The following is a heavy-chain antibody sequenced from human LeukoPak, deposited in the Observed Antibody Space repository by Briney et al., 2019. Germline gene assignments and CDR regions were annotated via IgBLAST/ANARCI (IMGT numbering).Heavy chain of an antibody. CDR2: IYSGGST. Sequence: PGGSLRLSCAASGFTVSSNYMSWVRQAPGKGLEWVSVIYSGGSTYYADSVKGRFTISRDNSKNTLYLQMNSLRAEDTAVYYCARRYYYDSSGYPPDVWGKGTTVTISS. D-gene: IGHD3-22*01. V-gene: IGHV3-66*01. CDR3: ARRYYYDSSGYPPDV. J-gene: IGHJ6*04. CDR1: GFTVSSNY.